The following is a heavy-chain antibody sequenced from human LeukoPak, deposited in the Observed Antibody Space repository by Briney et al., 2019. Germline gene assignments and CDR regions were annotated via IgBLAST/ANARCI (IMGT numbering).Heavy chain of an antibody. CDR3: ARHGTQWLRYPNFDY. CDR2: IYYNGNT. CDR1: GGSISSYY. Sequence: SETLSLTCTVSGGSISSYYWSWIRQPPGEGLEWIGSIYYNGNTDYNPSLKRRVTISVDTSNNQFSLKLSSVTAAGTAVYYCARHGTQWLRYPNFDYWGQATLVTVSS. J-gene: IGHJ4*02. D-gene: IGHD6-19*01. V-gene: IGHV4-59*08.